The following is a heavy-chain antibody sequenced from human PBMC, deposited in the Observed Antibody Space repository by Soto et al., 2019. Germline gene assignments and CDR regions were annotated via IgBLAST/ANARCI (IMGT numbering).Heavy chain of an antibody. CDR2: VSGSGGST. CDR1: GFTFSTYA. CDR3: AKDNYYDTSGPIDS. Sequence: GGSLRLSCAASGFTFSTYAMSWVRQAPGKGLEWVSGVSGSGGSTYYADSVKGRFTISRDNSKNTLYLQMNSLRAEDTAVYYCAKDNYYDTSGPIDSWGQGTLVTVSS. V-gene: IGHV3-23*01. D-gene: IGHD3-22*01. J-gene: IGHJ4*02.